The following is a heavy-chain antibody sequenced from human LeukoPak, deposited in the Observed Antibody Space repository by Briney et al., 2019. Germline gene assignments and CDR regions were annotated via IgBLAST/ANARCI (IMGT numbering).Heavy chain of an antibody. CDR3: ARGRYSSSWYPFDY. V-gene: IGHV3-30-3*01. D-gene: IGHD6-13*01. J-gene: IGHJ4*02. Sequence: GSLRLSCAASGLTFSSYAMHWVRQAPGKGLEWVAVISYDGSNKYYADSVKGRFTISRDNSKNTLYLQMNSLRAEDTAVYYCARGRYSSSWYPFDYWGQGTLVTVSS. CDR1: GLTFSSYA. CDR2: ISYDGSNK.